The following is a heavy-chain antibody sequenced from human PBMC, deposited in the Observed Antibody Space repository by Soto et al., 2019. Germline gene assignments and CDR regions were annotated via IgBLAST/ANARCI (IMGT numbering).Heavy chain of an antibody. CDR1: GFTFSNAW. D-gene: IGHD3-10*01. CDR2: IKSKTDGGTT. Sequence: EVQLVESGGGLVKPGGSLRLSCAASGFTFSNAWMSWVRQAPGKGLEWVGRIKSKTDGGTTDYAAPVKGRFTISRDDSKNTLYLQMNSLKTEDTAVYYCTTRKWLVRGVTANDYWGQGTLVTVSS. CDR3: TTRKWLVRGVTANDY. V-gene: IGHV3-15*01. J-gene: IGHJ4*02.